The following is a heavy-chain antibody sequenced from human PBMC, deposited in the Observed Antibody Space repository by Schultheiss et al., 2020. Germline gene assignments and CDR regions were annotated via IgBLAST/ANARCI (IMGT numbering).Heavy chain of an antibody. J-gene: IGHJ5*02. CDR1: GFSFSGYG. D-gene: IGHD6-19*01. Sequence: GGSLRLSCAASGFSFSGYGMSWVRQAPGKGLGWVANIQQDGGEKHYVDSVEGRFTISRDNARESLDLQMNSLRAEDTGLYYCARSLSSGWPIDLWGQGTLVTVSS. CDR2: IQQDGGEK. CDR3: ARSLSSGWPIDL. V-gene: IGHV3-7*01.